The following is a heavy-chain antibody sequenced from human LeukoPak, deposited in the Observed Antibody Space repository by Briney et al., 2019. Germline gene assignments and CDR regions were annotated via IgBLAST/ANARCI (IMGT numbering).Heavy chain of an antibody. J-gene: IGHJ4*02. CDR3: ARRDYGDYFPDY. V-gene: IGHV4-39*01. CDR1: GGSISSSSYY. CDR2: IYYSGST. D-gene: IGHD4-17*01. Sequence: SETLSLTCTVSGGSISSSSYYWGWIRQPRGKGLEWIGSIYYSGSTYYTPSLKSRVTISVDTSKNQFSLKLSSVTAADTAVYYCARRDYGDYFPDYWGQGTLVTVSS.